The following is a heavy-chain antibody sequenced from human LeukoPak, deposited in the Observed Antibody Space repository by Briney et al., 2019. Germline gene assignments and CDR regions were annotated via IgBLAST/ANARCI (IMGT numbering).Heavy chain of an antibody. CDR3: AKGRLRGDYFDY. CDR1: GFTFSSYG. CDR2: ISYDGSNK. Sequence: PGRSLRLSCAASGFTFSSYGIHWVRQAPGKWLEWVAVISYDGSNKYYADSVKGRFTISRDNSKNTLYLQMNSLRGEDTAVYYCAKGRLRGDYFDYWGQGTLVTVSS. J-gene: IGHJ4*02. V-gene: IGHV3-30*18. D-gene: IGHD4-17*01.